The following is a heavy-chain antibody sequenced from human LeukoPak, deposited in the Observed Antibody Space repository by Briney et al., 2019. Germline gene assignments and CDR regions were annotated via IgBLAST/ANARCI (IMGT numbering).Heavy chain of an antibody. Sequence: PGGSLRLSCAASGSTFSGYGMHWVRQVPGKGLEWVAFIRFDGSIKWYADSVKGRFSISRDNSKNTLYLQMNSLRVEDTAVYFCARDHAITRGWYFDHWGQGTLVTVSS. J-gene: IGHJ4*02. D-gene: IGHD6-19*01. CDR1: GSTFSGYG. CDR3: ARDHAITRGWYFDH. CDR2: IRFDGSIK. V-gene: IGHV3-30*02.